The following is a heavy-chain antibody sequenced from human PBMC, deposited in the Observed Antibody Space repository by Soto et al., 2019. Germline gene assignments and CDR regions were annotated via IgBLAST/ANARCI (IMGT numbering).Heavy chain of an antibody. CDR2: INAGNGNT. V-gene: IGHV1-3*05. D-gene: IGHD3-22*01. J-gene: IGHJ4*02. Sequence: QVQLVQSGAEEKKPGASVKVSCKASGYTFTSYAMHWVRQAPGQRLEWMGWINAGNGNTKYSQKFQGRVTITRDTSASTAYMELSSLRSEDTAVYYSAIGSGYYYWDDYWAQATLVTVSS. CDR1: GYTFTSYA. CDR3: AIGSGYYYWDDY.